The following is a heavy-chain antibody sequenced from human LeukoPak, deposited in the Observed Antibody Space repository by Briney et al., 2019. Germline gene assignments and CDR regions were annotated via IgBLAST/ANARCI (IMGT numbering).Heavy chain of an antibody. CDR2: IKNDGSER. V-gene: IGHV3-7*01. D-gene: IGHD3-3*01. J-gene: IGHJ4*02. Sequence: PGGSLRLSCAASGFTFSSSAMSWVRQAPGKGLEWVASIKNDGSERYYVDSVRGRYTISRDNIKNSLFLQMSSLRAEDTAVYYCATDRGWRTSGYYLYYFEYWGQGTLVTFSS. CDR3: ATDRGWRTSGYYLYYFEY. CDR1: GFTFSSSA.